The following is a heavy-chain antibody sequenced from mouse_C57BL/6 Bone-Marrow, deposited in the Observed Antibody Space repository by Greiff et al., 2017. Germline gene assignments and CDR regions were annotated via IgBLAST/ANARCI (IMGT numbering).Heavy chain of an antibody. J-gene: IGHJ2*01. CDR3: ARGGLRLYYFDD. Sequence: VQLQQPGAELVKPGASVKLSCKASGYTFTSYWMQWVKQRPGQGLEWIGEIDPSDSYTNYNQKFKGKATLTVDTSSSTAYMQLSSLTSEDSAVYYCARGGLRLYYFDDWGQGTTLTVSS. D-gene: IGHD1-1*01. CDR1: GYTFTSYW. CDR2: IDPSDSYT. V-gene: IGHV1-50*01.